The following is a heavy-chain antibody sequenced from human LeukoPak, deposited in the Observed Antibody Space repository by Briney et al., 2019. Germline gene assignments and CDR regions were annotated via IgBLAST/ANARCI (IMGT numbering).Heavy chain of an antibody. CDR1: GFTFGDYY. J-gene: IGHJ4*02. V-gene: IGHV3-11*01. CDR2: ISSSGSTK. CDR3: ARTRKNYYDSSGLFDY. D-gene: IGHD3-22*01. Sequence: GGSLRLSCAASGFTFGDYYMSWIRQAPGKGLEWVSYISSSGSTKYSADSVKGRFTISRDNAKNSLYLQMNSLRAEDTAVYYCARTRKNYYDSSGLFDYWGQGTLVTVSS.